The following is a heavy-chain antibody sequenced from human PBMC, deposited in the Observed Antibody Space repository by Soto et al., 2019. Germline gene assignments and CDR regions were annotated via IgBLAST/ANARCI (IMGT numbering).Heavy chain of an antibody. J-gene: IGHJ5*02. CDR2: INAGNGNT. V-gene: IGHV1-3*01. CDR3: ARWVVVVAANNWFDP. CDR1: GYSFTSCA. D-gene: IGHD2-15*01. Sequence: ASVKVSCKASGYSFTSCAMRWVRQAPGQRLEWMGWINAGNGNTKYSQKFQGRVTITRDTSASTAYMELSSLRSEDTAVYYCARWVVVVAANNWFDPWGQGTLVTVSS.